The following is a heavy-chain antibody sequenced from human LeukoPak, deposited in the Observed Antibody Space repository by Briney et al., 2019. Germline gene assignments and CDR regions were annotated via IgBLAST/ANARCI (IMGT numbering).Heavy chain of an antibody. Sequence: PGGSLRLTCASSGFTFDNYWMTWVRQAPGKGLEWVANIKQDGSEKYYVDSVKGRFTISRDNAKNSLYLQMNSLRAEDTAVYYCARDAVLLWFGEPRAFDIWGQGTMVTVSS. V-gene: IGHV3-7*03. J-gene: IGHJ3*02. D-gene: IGHD3-10*01. CDR3: ARDAVLLWFGEPRAFDI. CDR2: IKQDGSEK. CDR1: GFTFDNYW.